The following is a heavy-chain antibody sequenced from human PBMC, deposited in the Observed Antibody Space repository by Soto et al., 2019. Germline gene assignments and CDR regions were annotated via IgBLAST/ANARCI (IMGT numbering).Heavy chain of an antibody. Sequence: EVQLLESGGGLVQPGGSLRLSCAASGFTFSTYAVTWVRQAPGKGLAWLSSISGSGSTYYADSVMGRFTISRDNSKNTLYLQMNSLRAEDTAVYYCAKVISTSGSSLWGRGTLVTVSS. J-gene: IGHJ4*02. D-gene: IGHD3-10*01. CDR1: GFTFSTYA. CDR3: AKVISTSGSSL. CDR2: ISGSGST. V-gene: IGHV3-23*01.